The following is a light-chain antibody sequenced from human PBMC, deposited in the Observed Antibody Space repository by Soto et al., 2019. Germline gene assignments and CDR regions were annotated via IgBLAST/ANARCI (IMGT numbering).Light chain of an antibody. CDR3: QHYNNWPPPT. Sequence: EIVMTQSPATLSVSPGERATISCRASQSVSSNLAWYQQKPDQAPMLLIYGASTRATGIPARFSGSGSGTELTLTISSLQSEDFAGYYCQHYNNWPPPTFGGWTKVEIK. V-gene: IGKV3-15*01. CDR2: GAS. J-gene: IGKJ4*01. CDR1: QSVSSN.